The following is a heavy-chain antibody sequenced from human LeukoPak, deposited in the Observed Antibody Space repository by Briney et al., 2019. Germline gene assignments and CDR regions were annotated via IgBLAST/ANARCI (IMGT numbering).Heavy chain of an antibody. V-gene: IGHV3-30*01. D-gene: IGHD2-2*01. J-gene: IGHJ4*02. CDR1: GFTFSSYA. CDR2: ISYDGSNK. CDR3: AKDLRGRYCSSTSCPFGNDY. Sequence: GGSLRLSCAASGFTFSSYAMHWVRQAPGKGLEWVAVISYDGSNKYYADSVKGRFTISGDNSKNTLYLQMNSLRAEDTAVYYCAKDLRGRYCSSTSCPFGNDYWGQGTLVTVSS.